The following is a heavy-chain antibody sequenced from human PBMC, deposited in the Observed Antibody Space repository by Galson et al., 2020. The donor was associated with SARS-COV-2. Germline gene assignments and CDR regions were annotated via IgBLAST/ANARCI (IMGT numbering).Heavy chain of an antibody. D-gene: IGHD3-3*01. CDR2: IWYDGSNK. CDR3: AKDRLEWLLWDYYCGMDV. V-gene: IGHV3-33*06. Sequence: GGSLRLSCPASGFTFSSYGMHWVRQAPGKGLEWVAVIWYDGSNKYYADSVKGRFTISRDNSKNTLNLQMNSLRAEDTAVYYCAKDRLEWLLWDYYCGMDVGGQGTTVTVAS. J-gene: IGHJ6*02. CDR1: GFTFSSYG.